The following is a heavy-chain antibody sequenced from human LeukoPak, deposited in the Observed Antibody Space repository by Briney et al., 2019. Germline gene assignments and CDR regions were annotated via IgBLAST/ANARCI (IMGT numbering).Heavy chain of an antibody. CDR2: ISGSGGST. Sequence: PGGSLRLSCAASGFTFSSYAMSWVRQAPGKGLEWVSPISGSGGSTYYADSVKGRFTISRDNSKNTLYLQMSSLRAEDTAVYYCAKVLWGTPSDRIVGPPHFDYWGQGTLVTVSS. D-gene: IGHD1-26*01. V-gene: IGHV3-23*01. CDR1: GFTFSSYA. J-gene: IGHJ4*02. CDR3: AKVLWGTPSDRIVGPPHFDY.